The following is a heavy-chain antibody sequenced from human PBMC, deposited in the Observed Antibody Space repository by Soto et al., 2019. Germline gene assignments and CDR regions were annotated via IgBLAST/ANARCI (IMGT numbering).Heavy chain of an antibody. V-gene: IGHV1-69*02. CDR1: GSTFSNYT. CDR2: IIPILGVA. Sequence: QVQLVQSGAEVKKPGSSVKVSCKASGSTFSNYTISWVRQAPGQGLEWMGRIIPILGVANYAQKFQGRVTITADKSTSTVEMEMSSLRSEDTAVYYCARVAKMGTVTKGFYYYMDVWGEGTTVTVSS. D-gene: IGHD4-17*01. J-gene: IGHJ6*03. CDR3: ARVAKMGTVTKGFYYYMDV.